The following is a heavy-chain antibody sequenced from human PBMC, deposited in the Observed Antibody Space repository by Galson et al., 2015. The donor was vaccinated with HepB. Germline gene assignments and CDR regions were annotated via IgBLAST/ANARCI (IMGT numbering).Heavy chain of an antibody. D-gene: IGHD6-19*01. CDR3: ARADSSGWYYYYYGMDV. CDR2: ISHDTINK. V-gene: IGHV3-30*04. J-gene: IGHJ6*02. CDR1: GFTFSNYA. Sequence: SLRLSCAGSGFTFSNYAMHWVRQAPGKGLEWVAAISHDTINKYYADSVKGRSTISRDNSMNTLYLQMNSLRAEDTAVYYCARADSSGWYYYYYGMDVWGQGTTVTVSS.